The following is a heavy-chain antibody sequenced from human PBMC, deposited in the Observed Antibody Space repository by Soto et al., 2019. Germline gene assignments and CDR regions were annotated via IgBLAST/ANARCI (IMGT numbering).Heavy chain of an antibody. V-gene: IGHV3-7*05. J-gene: IGHJ4*02. Sequence: DVQLVESGGGLVQPGGSLTLSCAASVFIFRTYYMTWVRQAPGKGLEWVANIKHDGSERDYLDSVKGRFTISRDNAKNSLDIQMNNLRADDTAVYFCARDRATYSDSHGFNLWGQGTLVTVSS. CDR1: VFIFRTYY. CDR2: IKHDGSER. D-gene: IGHD5-18*01. CDR3: ARDRATYSDSHGFNL.